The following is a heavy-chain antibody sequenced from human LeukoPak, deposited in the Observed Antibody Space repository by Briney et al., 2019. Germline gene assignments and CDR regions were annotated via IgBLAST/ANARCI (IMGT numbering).Heavy chain of an antibody. J-gene: IGHJ4*02. CDR2: ISGSGGST. V-gene: IGHV3-23*01. CDR1: GFTFSSYA. CDR3: AREDGYCSGGNCYSYFDS. Sequence: PGGSLRLSCAASGFTFSSYAMSWVRQAPGKGLEWVSAISGSGGSTYYADSVKGRFTISRDNSKNTLYLQMNSLRAEDTAVYFCAREDGYCSGGNCYSYFDSWGQGTLVTVSS. D-gene: IGHD2-15*01.